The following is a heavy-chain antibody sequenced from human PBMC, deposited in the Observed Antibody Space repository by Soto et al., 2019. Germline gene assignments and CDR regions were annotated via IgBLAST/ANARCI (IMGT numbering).Heavy chain of an antibody. Sequence: QAQLVESGGGVVQPGRSLRISCAASGFAFSGYGMHWVRQAPGTGLEWVAVISYDGSLQHYADSVKGRFTISRDNSKNVVLLQMSSLRAEDTAVYYCVSDRGYGHASVPYSWGQGTLVSVSS. D-gene: IGHD5-18*01. CDR3: VSDRGYGHASVPYS. CDR2: ISYDGSLQ. CDR1: GFAFSGYG. J-gene: IGHJ4*02. V-gene: IGHV3-30*03.